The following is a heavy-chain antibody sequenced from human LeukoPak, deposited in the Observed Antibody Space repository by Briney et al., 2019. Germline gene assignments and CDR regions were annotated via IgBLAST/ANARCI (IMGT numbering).Heavy chain of an antibody. J-gene: IGHJ4*02. V-gene: IGHV1-24*01. CDR3: ATPRHLWFGELSSVDY. Sequence: ASVKVSCKVSGYTLTELSIHWVRQAPGKGLEWMGGFDPEDGETIYAQKFQGRVTMTEDTSTDTAYMELSSLRSEDTAVYYCATPRHLWFGELSSVDYWGQGTLVTVSS. CDR1: GYTLTELS. D-gene: IGHD3-10*01. CDR2: FDPEDGET.